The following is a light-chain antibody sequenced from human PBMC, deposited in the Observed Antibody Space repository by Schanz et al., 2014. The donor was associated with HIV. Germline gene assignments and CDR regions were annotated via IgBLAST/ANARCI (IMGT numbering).Light chain of an antibody. CDR3: QQRTNWPIT. V-gene: IGKV3-15*01. Sequence: EIVMTQSPATLSVSPGERATLSCRATQSVGDNLAWFQQKPGQAPRLLISGASTRATGVPPRFSGSGSGTQFTLTISSLEPEDFAVYYCQQRTNWPITFGQGTRLEIK. CDR2: GAS. J-gene: IGKJ5*01. CDR1: QSVGDN.